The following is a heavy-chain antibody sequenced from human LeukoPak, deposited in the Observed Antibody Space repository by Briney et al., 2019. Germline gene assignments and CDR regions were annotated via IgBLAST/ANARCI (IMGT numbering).Heavy chain of an antibody. CDR3: ARSLKEVYHYYMDV. Sequence: SVKVSCKASGGTFSYYAISWVRQAPGQGLEWMGGIIPMFGTANYAQKFQGRVTITADEPTSTAYMELSSLRSEDTAIYYCARSLKEVYHYYMDVWGKGTTVTIS. CDR1: GGTFSYYA. CDR2: IIPMFGTA. J-gene: IGHJ6*03. V-gene: IGHV1-69*13.